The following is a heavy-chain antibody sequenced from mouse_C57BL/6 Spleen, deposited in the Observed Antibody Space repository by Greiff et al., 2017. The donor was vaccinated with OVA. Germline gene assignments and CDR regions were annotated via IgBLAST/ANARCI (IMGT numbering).Heavy chain of an antibody. D-gene: IGHD1-1*01. J-gene: IGHJ3*01. CDR2: IDPSDSYT. Sequence: QVQLQQPGAELVMPGASVKLSCKASGYTFTSYWMHWVKQRPGQGLEWIGEIDPSDSYTNYNQKFKGKSTLTVDKSSSTTYMQLSSLTSEDSAVYYCARGVLYYYGSRPPPFAYWGQGTLVTVSA. CDR1: GYTFTSYW. V-gene: IGHV1-69*01. CDR3: ARGVLYYYGSRPPPFAY.